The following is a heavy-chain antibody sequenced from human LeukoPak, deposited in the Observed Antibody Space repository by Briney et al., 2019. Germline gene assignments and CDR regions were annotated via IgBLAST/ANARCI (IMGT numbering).Heavy chain of an antibody. D-gene: IGHD3-10*01. CDR1: GFTYRSYA. CDR2: ISSNGGST. CDR3: ARADGFGEVHAFDI. V-gene: IGHV3-64D*06. Sequence: PGGSLRLSCSASGFTYRSYAMHWVRQAPGRGLEYVSVISSNGGSTYYADSVKGRFTISRDNSKNTVYLEMSSLRAEDTAVYYCARADGFGEVHAFDIWGQGTMVTVSS. J-gene: IGHJ3*02.